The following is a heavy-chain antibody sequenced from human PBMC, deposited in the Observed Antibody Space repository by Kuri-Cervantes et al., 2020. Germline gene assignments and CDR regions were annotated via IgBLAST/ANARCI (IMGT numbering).Heavy chain of an antibody. CDR2: IKQDGSEK. J-gene: IGHJ4*02. CDR3: ARGGKYSSGPYYFDY. CDR1: GFSFSSYW. V-gene: IGHV3-7*01. D-gene: IGHD6-25*01. Sequence: GGSLRLSCAASGFSFSSYWMSWVRQAPGKGLEWVANIKQDGSEKYYVDSVKDRFTISRDNAKNSLYLQMNSLRAEDTAVYYCARGGKYSSGPYYFDYWGQGTLVTVSS.